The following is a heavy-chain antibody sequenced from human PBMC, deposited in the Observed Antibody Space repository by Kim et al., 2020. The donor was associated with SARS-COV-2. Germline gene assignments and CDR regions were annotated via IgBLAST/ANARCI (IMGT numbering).Heavy chain of an antibody. J-gene: IGHJ4*02. V-gene: IGHV3-48*02. Sequence: GGSLRLSCVTSGFSLKHTGIYWVRQAPGKGLEWISYVSEDESHNSYADSVKGRFTVSRDDGKNSVFLQMNSLRDEDTALYYCAWRMALSAMDYWGQGTL. CDR2: VSEDESHN. CDR1: GFSLKHTG. D-gene: IGHD2-8*01. CDR3: AWRMALSAMDY.